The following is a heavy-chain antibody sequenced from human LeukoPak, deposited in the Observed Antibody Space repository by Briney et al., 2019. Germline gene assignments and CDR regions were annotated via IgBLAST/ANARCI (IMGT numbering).Heavy chain of an antibody. V-gene: IGHV3-21*04. CDR1: GFTFSSYA. D-gene: IGHD6-13*01. CDR3: AREGYSSSCPLDY. Sequence: GGSLRLSCAASGFTFSSYAMNWVRQAPGKGLEWVSSISSRSTYIYYADSVKGRFTISRDNAKNSLYLQMNSLRAEDTAVYYCAREGYSSSCPLDYWGQGTLVTVSS. J-gene: IGHJ4*02. CDR2: ISSRSTYI.